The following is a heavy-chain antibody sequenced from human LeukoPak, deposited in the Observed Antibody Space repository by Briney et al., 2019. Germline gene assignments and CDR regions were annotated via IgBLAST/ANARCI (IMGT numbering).Heavy chain of an antibody. CDR1: GGSISSSSYY. Sequence: SETLSLTCTVSGGSISSSSYYWGWIRQPPGKGLEWIGSIYYSGSTYYNPSLKSRVTISVDTSKNQFSLKLSSVTAADTAVYYXXXXXXTRLRYAFDIWGQGTMVTVSS. D-gene: IGHD4-17*01. J-gene: IGHJ3*02. CDR2: IYYSGST. V-gene: IGHV4-39*01. CDR3: XXXXXTRLRYAFDI.